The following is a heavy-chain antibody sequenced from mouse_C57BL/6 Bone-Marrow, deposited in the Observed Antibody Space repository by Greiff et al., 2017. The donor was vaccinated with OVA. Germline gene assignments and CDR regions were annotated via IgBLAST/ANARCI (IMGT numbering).Heavy chain of an antibody. Sequence: QVQLKESGAELVKPGASVKISCKASGYAFSSYWMNWVKQRPGKGLEWIGQIYPGDGDTNYNGKFKGKATLTADKSSSTAYMQLSSLTSEDSAVYFCARSTITTGFAYWGQGTLVTVSA. V-gene: IGHV1-80*01. J-gene: IGHJ3*01. CDR2: IYPGDGDT. D-gene: IGHD1-1*01. CDR3: ARSTITTGFAY. CDR1: GYAFSSYW.